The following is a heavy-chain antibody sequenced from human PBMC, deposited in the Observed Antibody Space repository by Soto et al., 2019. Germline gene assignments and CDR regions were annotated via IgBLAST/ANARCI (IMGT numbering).Heavy chain of an antibody. V-gene: IGHV1-3*01. Sequence: ASVKVSCKASGYTFTSYAIHWVRQAPGQRLEWMGWINAGNGNTKYSQKFQGRVTITRDTSASTAYMELSSLRSEDTAVYYCARGGASIFGVVITAESGYWGQGTLVTVSS. J-gene: IGHJ4*02. CDR3: ARGGASIFGVVITAESGY. CDR1: GYTFTSYA. CDR2: INAGNGNT. D-gene: IGHD3-3*01.